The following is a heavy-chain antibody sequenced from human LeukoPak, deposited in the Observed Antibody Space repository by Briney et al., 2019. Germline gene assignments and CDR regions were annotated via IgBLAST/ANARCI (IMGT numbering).Heavy chain of an antibody. CDR1: GYSFTSCW. Sequence: GESLQISCKGSGYSFTSCWIGWVRQLPGKGLEWMGIIYPGDSDTRYSPSFQGQVTISADKSISTAYLQWSSLKASDTAMYYCARGIVATNFDYWGQGTLVTVSS. D-gene: IGHD5-12*01. J-gene: IGHJ4*02. CDR2: IYPGDSDT. CDR3: ARGIVATNFDY. V-gene: IGHV5-51*01.